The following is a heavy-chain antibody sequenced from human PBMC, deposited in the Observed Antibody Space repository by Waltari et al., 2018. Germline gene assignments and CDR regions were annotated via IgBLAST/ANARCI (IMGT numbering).Heavy chain of an antibody. Sequence: QVQLQESGPGLVKPSETLSLTCTVSGGSISSYYWSWIRQPPGKGLEWIGYIYYSGSTNSNPSLKSRVTISVDTSKNQFSLKLSSVTAADTAVYYCARVVRSGDYYGSGLGWFDPWGQGTLVTVSS. J-gene: IGHJ5*02. CDR1: GGSISSYY. CDR3: ARVVRSGDYYGSGLGWFDP. CDR2: IYYSGST. D-gene: IGHD3-10*01. V-gene: IGHV4-59*01.